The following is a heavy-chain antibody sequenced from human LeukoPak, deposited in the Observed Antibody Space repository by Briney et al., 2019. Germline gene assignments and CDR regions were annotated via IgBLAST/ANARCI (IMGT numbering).Heavy chain of an antibody. CDR2: VSSNGGST. V-gene: IGHV3-23*01. J-gene: IGHJ4*02. Sequence: PGGSLRLSCAASGFTFSSYALTWVRQAPGKGLEWVSSVSSNGGSTNYADSVEGRFTISRDNSKNTLYLQMNSLRAEDTAVYYCTKVGMGVAAVGPPYYFDYWGQGTLVTVSS. CDR1: GFTFSSYA. D-gene: IGHD6-13*01. CDR3: TKVGMGVAAVGPPYYFDY.